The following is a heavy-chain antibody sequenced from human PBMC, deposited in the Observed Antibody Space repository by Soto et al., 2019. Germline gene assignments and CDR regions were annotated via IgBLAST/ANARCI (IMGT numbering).Heavy chain of an antibody. V-gene: IGHV4-30-2*01. CDR2: IYHSGST. CDR1: GGSISSGGYS. J-gene: IGHJ5*02. Sequence: QLQLQESGSGLVKPSQTLSLTCAVSGGSISSGGYSWSWIRQPPGKGLEWIGYIYHSGSTYYNPSLKSRVTMSVDTSNNQFSLRVSSVTAADTAIYYCARGPPFDPWGQGTLVTVSS. CDR3: ARGPPFDP.